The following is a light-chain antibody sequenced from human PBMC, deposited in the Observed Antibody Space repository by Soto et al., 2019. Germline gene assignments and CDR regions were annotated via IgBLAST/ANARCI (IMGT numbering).Light chain of an antibody. J-gene: IGKJ3*01. Sequence: EIVLTQSPGTLSLSPGERATLSCRASQPVTRNYLAWYQHIPGQAPRLLIYGASTRATGIPDRFSGSGSGTDFTLTISRQEPEDFAVYYCQQYGRSPQFTFCPGTKVDFK. V-gene: IGKV3-20*01. CDR2: GAS. CDR1: QPVTRNY. CDR3: QQYGRSPQFT.